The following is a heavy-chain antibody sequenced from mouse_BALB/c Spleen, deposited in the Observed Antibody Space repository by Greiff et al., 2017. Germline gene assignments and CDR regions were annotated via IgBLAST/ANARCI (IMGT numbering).Heavy chain of an antibody. CDR2: INPGSGGT. J-gene: IGHJ4*01. D-gene: IGHD1-1*01. CDR3: ARAPPYYGSSPYYYAMDY. Sequence: VQLQQSGAELVRPGTSVKVSCKASGYAFTNYLIEWVKQRPGQGLEWIGVINPGSGGTNYNEKFKGKATLTADKSSSTAYMQLSSLTSDDSAVYFCARAPPYYGSSPYYYAMDYWGQGTSVTVSS. CDR1: GYAFTNYL. V-gene: IGHV1-54*01.